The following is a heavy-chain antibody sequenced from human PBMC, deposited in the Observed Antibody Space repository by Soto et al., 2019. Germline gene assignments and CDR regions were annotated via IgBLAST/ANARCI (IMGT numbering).Heavy chain of an antibody. CDR2: TYTSGIT. D-gene: IGHD2-8*01. CDR3: ALLTQWSHALDI. CDR1: GFSVSSNY. J-gene: IGHJ3*02. V-gene: IGHV3-53*01. Sequence: EVQLVESGGGLIQPGGSLRLSCAASGFSVSSNYMSWVRQAPGKGLEWVSVTYTSGITYYADSVKGRFTISRDNSKNTLHLQVSSLRADDTAVYYCALLTQWSHALDIWGEGTMVTVS.